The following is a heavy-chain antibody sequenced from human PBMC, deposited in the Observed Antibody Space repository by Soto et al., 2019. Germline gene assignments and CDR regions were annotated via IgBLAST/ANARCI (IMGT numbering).Heavy chain of an antibody. J-gene: IGHJ5*02. V-gene: IGHV4-4*07. CDR3: AREGDYYGRNWFDP. CDR2: IYTSGST. Sequence: SETLSLTCTVSGGSISSYYWSWTRQPAGKGLEWIGRIYTSGSTNYNPSLKSRVTMSVDTSKNQFSLKLSSVTAADTAVYYCAREGDYYGRNWFDPWGQGTLVTVSS. CDR1: GGSISSYY. D-gene: IGHD3-10*01.